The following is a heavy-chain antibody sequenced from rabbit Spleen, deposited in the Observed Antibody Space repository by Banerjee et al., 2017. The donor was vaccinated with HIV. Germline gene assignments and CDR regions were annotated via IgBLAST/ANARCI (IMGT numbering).Heavy chain of an antibody. CDR2: ISTGSSGST. V-gene: IGHV1S45*01. CDR3: ARRDNGLAL. CDR1: GFDFSSYYM. Sequence: QEQLKETGGGLVQPGGSLTLSCKASGFDFSSYYMSWVRQAPGKGLEWIGCISTGSSGSTYYASWAKGRFTISKTSSTTVTLQMTSLTAADMATYFCARRDNGLALWGPGTLVTVS. D-gene: IGHD3-1*01. J-gene: IGHJ4*01.